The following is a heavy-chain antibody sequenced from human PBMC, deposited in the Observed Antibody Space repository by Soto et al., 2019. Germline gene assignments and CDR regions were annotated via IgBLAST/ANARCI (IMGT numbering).Heavy chain of an antibody. CDR3: ARDRPDDYGDVDAFDI. Sequence: GGSLRLSCAASGFTFSSYSMNWVRQAPGKGLEWVSYISSSSSTIYYADSVKGRFTISRDNAKNSLYLQMNSRRAEDTAVYYCARDRPDDYGDVDAFDIWGQGTMVTVSS. D-gene: IGHD4-17*01. CDR1: GFTFSSYS. J-gene: IGHJ3*02. CDR2: ISSSSSTI. V-gene: IGHV3-48*01.